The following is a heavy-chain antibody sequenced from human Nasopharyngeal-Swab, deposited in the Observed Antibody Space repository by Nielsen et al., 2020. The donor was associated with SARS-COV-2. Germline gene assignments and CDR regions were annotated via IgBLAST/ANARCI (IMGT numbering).Heavy chain of an antibody. CDR3: ARAPPESYYDSSGYPPGGVFDI. CDR2: IYTSGNT. Sequence: WIRQPPGKGLEWIGRIYTSGNTNYNPSLKSRVTISRDTSKNQFSLKLNSVTAADTAMYYCARAPPESYYDSSGYPPGGVFDIRGQGTMVTVSS. D-gene: IGHD3-22*01. V-gene: IGHV4-4*08. J-gene: IGHJ3*02.